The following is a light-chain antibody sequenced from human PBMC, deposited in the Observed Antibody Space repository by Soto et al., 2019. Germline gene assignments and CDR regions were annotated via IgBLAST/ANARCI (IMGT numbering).Light chain of an antibody. CDR1: SSDVGGYNY. CDR3: SLYTSSSTLV. CDR2: DVS. Sequence: QSALTQPASVSGSPGQSITISCTGTSSDVGGYNYVSWYQQHPGKAPKLMIYDVSNRPSGVSNRFSGSRSGNTASLTISGLQDEDETDYYRSLYTSSSTLVFGIGHQLAV. V-gene: IGLV2-14*01. J-gene: IGLJ1*01.